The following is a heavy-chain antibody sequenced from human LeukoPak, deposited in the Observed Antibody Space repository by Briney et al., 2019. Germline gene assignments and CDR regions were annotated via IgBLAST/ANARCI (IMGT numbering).Heavy chain of an antibody. CDR1: GLTFSTSA. D-gene: IGHD1-14*01. CDR2: IGPTGSDR. J-gene: IGHJ4*02. V-gene: IGHV3-21*06. Sequence: GGSLRLSCTASGLTFSTSAFNWVRQAPGKGLEWAASIGPTGSDRYHADSIKGRFTISRDNANNFLYLQMNSLRAEDTAVYYCATETNGRHYDYWGQGTLLTVSS. CDR3: ATETNGRHYDY.